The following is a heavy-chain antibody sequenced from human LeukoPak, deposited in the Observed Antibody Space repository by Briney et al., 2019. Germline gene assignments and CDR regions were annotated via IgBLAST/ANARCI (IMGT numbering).Heavy chain of an antibody. CDR3: ARHQISSGWSLYFDS. CDR1: GGSISDINYY. Sequence: SETLSLTCNVSGGSISDINYYWAWIRQPPGKGLEWIASVYYSGSTHYNPSLKSRVTISGDTSKNQFSLKVTSVTVADTAVFYCARHQISSGWSLYFDSWGQGILVTVSS. J-gene: IGHJ4*02. CDR2: VYYSGST. D-gene: IGHD6-19*01. V-gene: IGHV4-39*07.